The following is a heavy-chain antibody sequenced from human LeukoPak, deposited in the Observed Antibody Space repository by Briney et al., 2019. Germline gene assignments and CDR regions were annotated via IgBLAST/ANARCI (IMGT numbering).Heavy chain of an antibody. D-gene: IGHD1-26*01. J-gene: IGHJ6*03. CDR3: ARLGIVGATARVRDYYMDV. V-gene: IGHV3-48*01. CDR1: GFTFSSYS. Sequence: GGSLRLSCAASGFTFSSYSMNWVRQAPGKGLEWVSYISSSSSTIYYADSVKGRFTISRDNAKNSLYLQMNSLRAEDTAVYYCARLGIVGATARVRDYYMDVWGKGTTVTVSS. CDR2: ISSSSSTI.